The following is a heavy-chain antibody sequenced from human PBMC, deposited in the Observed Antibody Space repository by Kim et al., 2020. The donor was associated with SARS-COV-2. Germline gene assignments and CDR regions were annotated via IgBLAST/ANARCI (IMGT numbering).Heavy chain of an antibody. CDR3: ASYGSGSRYPFDP. CDR2: IYYSGST. V-gene: IGHV4-59*13. J-gene: IGHJ5*02. D-gene: IGHD3-10*01. CDR1: GGSISSYY. Sequence: SETLSLTCTVSGGSISSYYWSWIRQPPGKGLEWIGYIYYSGSTNYNPSLKSRVTISVDTSKNQFSLKLSSVTAADTAVYYCASYGSGSRYPFDPWGQGTLVTVSS.